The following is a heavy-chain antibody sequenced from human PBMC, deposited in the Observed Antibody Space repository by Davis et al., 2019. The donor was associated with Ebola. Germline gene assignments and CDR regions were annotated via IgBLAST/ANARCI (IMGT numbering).Heavy chain of an antibody. D-gene: IGHD3-3*01. CDR1: GFTLSWHA. V-gene: IGHV3-30*02. CDR3: ATVSDFWSGYLDS. J-gene: IGHJ4*02. CDR2: IRSDAWTK. Sequence: PGGSLRLSCAASGFTLSWHAMHWVRQAPGKGLEWVAFIRSDAWTKNYAESVRGRFTISRDNSKNTLDLQMNTLRDEDTGVYYCATVSDFWSGYLDSWGQGTLVTVSS.